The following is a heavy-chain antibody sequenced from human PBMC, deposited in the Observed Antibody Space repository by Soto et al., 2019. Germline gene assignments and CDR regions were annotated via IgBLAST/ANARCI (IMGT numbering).Heavy chain of an antibody. J-gene: IGHJ6*02. CDR3: ARDLVEMATQSPYGMDV. D-gene: IGHD5-12*01. Sequence: QVQLQESGPGLVKPSQTLSLTCTVSGGSISSGGYYWSWIRQHPGKGLEWIGYIYYSGSTYYNPSLKSRVTISVDTSKKQFSLKLSSVTAADTAVYYCARDLVEMATQSPYGMDVWGQGTTVTVSS. V-gene: IGHV4-31*03. CDR2: IYYSGST. CDR1: GGSISSGGYY.